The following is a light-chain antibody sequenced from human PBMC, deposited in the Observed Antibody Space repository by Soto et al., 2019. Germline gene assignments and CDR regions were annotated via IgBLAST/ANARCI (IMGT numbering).Light chain of an antibody. J-gene: IGKJ3*01. V-gene: IGKV1-12*01. CDR3: QKINTFPFS. CDR1: LAVSSG. CDR2: TAS. Sequence: QMTQSPSSVSASVGDRVTITCRASLAVSSGSAWYQQKPGKAPKPLIYTASSLQSGVPSRFCGSGSETDFPLTISSLQLEDFATYLFQKINTFPFSFGPGTKVDIK.